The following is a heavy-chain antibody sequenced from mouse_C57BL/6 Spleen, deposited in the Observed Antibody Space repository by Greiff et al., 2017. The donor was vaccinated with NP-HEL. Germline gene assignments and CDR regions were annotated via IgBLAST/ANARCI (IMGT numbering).Heavy chain of an antibody. J-gene: IGHJ3*01. CDR2: IRSKSNNYAT. D-gene: IGHD4-1*01. CDR1: GFSFNTYA. CDR3: VTGTIAY. Sequence: EVNVVESGGGLVQPKGSLKLSCEASGFSFNTYAMNWVRQDPGKGLEWVARIRSKSNNYATYYADSEKDRFTISRDDSESMLYLQMNNLKTEDTAMYYCVTGTIAYWGQGTLVTVSA. V-gene: IGHV10-1*01.